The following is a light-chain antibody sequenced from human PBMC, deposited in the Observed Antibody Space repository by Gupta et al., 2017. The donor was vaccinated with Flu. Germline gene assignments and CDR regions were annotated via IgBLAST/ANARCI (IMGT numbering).Light chain of an antibody. V-gene: IGKV2-28*01. CDR1: QTFTNASGYSY. CDR3: RQYHHTPYT. J-gene: IGKJ2*01. Sequence: DDVLAQSPLSLAVTPGEPASISCESRQTFTNASGYSYLSWFLQKPGQSPQLLIYLTSSRASGVPDRFSGSGSGSEFTLTISRVEADDVGFYFCRQYHHTPYTFGQGTKLEIK. CDR2: LTS.